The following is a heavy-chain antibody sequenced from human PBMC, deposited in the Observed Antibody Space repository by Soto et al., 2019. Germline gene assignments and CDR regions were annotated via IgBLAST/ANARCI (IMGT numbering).Heavy chain of an antibody. CDR2: INPSGGST. J-gene: IGHJ3*02. Sequence: ASVKVSCKASGYTFTSYYMHWVRQAPGQGLEWMGIINPSGGSTSYAQKFQGRVTMTRDTSTSTVYMELSSLRSEDTAVYYCAREGLGDCTNGVCYTWGVFDIWGKGTMVPVSS. CDR1: GYTFTSYY. V-gene: IGHV1-46*01. D-gene: IGHD2-8*01. CDR3: AREGLGDCTNGVCYTWGVFDI.